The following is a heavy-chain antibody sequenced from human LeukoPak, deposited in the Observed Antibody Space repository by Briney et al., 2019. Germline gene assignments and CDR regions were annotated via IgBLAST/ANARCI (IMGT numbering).Heavy chain of an antibody. CDR3: ARDTAWEVPPPGYCSSTSCRSIESNWFDP. D-gene: IGHD2-2*01. Sequence: ASVKISCKASGYTFTSYGISWVRQAPGQGLEWMGWISAYNGNTNYAQKLQGRVTMTTDTSTSTAYMELRSLRSDDTAVYYCARDTAWEVPPPGYCSSTSCRSIESNWFDPWGQGTLVTVSS. CDR1: GYTFTSYG. J-gene: IGHJ5*02. V-gene: IGHV1-18*01. CDR2: ISAYNGNT.